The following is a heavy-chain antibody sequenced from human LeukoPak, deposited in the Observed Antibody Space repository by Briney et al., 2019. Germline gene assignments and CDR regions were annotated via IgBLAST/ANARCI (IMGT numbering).Heavy chain of an antibody. V-gene: IGHV4-34*01. D-gene: IGHD6-13*01. CDR1: GGSFSGYY. J-gene: IGHJ2*01. Sequence: SETLSLTCAVYGGSFSGYYWSWIRQPPGKGLEWIGTIYYTGTTYFNPALQSRVTMSVDTSKTQFSLMLSSVTAADTVVYYCARGGEAAGTPSSDWYFDLWGRGTLVTVSS. CDR3: ARGGEAAGTPSSDWYFDL. CDR2: IYYTGTT.